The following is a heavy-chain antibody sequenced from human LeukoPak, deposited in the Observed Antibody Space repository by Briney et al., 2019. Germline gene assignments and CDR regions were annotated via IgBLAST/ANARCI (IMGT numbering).Heavy chain of an antibody. CDR3: ARENGDGSTMNYFDQ. CDR2: IWYDGSIK. V-gene: IGHV3-33*01. D-gene: IGHD5-24*01. J-gene: IGHJ4*02. Sequence: GGSLRLSCIAPGFTFSSYGLHWVRQALGKGLGWVAVIWYDGSIKYYYDSVNGRFTISRDNSKNTFYLKMNSLRAEDTAVYYCARENGDGSTMNYFDQWGQGTLVTVSA. CDR1: GFTFSSYG.